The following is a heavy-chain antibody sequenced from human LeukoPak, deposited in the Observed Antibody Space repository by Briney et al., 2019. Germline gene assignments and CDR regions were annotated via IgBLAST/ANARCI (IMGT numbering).Heavy chain of an antibody. CDR1: GLTFSSYP. CDR2: ISKDGSST. V-gene: IGHV3-74*01. J-gene: IGHJ4*02. D-gene: IGHD1-26*01. CDR3: ARDEVGVGATHDY. Sequence: PGGSLRLSCAASGLTFSSYPMHWVRQAPGKGLVWVSRISKDGSSTYYADSVKGRFTISRDNAKNTLYLQMNSLRAEDTAVYYCARDEVGVGATHDYWGQGTLVTVSS.